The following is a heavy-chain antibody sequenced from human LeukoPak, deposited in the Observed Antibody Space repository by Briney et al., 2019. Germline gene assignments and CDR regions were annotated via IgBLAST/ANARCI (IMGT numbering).Heavy chain of an antibody. CDR1: GGSFSGYY. CDR2: IYHSGST. D-gene: IGHD6-19*01. Sequence: SETLSLTCAVYGGSFSGYYWSWIRQPPGKGLEWIGSIYHSGSTYYNPSLKSRVTISVDTSKNQFSLKLSSVTAADTAVYYCARMIAVAGNPYFDYWGQGTLVTVSS. J-gene: IGHJ4*02. CDR3: ARMIAVAGNPYFDY. V-gene: IGHV4-34*01.